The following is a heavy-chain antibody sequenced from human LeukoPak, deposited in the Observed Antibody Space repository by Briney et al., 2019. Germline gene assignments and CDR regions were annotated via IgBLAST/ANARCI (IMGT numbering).Heavy chain of an antibody. D-gene: IGHD5-24*01. V-gene: IGHV2-5*02. J-gene: IGHJ4*02. CDR2: IYWDDEK. Sequence: SGPTLVKPTQTLTLTCTLSGFSLTTNEVAVGWIRQPPGKALEWLALIYWDDEKRYRPSLKDRLTITKDTSKNQVVLTMTNMDPVDTGTYYCAHTRWTRGYFDYWGQGTLVTVSS. CDR1: GFSLTTNEVA. CDR3: AHTRWTRGYFDY.